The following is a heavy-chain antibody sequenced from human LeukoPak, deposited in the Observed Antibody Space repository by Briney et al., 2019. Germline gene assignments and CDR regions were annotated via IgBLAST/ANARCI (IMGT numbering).Heavy chain of an antibody. CDR1: GFTFDDYA. J-gene: IGHJ6*03. V-gene: IGHV3-9*01. Sequence: GRSLRLSCAASGFTFDDYAMHWVRQAPGKGLEWVSGISWNSGSIGYADSVKGRFTISRDNAKDSLYLQMNSLRAEDTALYYCAKVGSQLHYYYYMDVWGKGTTVTVSS. D-gene: IGHD2-2*01. CDR3: AKVGSQLHYYYYMDV. CDR2: ISWNSGSI.